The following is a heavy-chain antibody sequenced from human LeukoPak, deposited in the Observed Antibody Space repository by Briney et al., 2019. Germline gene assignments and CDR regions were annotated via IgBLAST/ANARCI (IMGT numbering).Heavy chain of an antibody. D-gene: IGHD2-2*01. V-gene: IGHV3-30*18. J-gene: IGHJ4*02. CDR1: GVTFSSYD. CDR2: ISYDGSNK. CDR3: AKDRGRLVVPAAISAY. Sequence: AGSLRLSCAASGVTFSSYDMHWVRQAPGKGLEWVAVISYDGSNKYYADSVKGRFTISRDNSKNTLYLQMNGLRAEDTAVYYCAKDRGRLVVPAAISAYWGQGTLVTVSS.